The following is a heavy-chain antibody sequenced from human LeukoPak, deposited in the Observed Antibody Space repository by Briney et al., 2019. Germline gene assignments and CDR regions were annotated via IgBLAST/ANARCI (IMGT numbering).Heavy chain of an antibody. CDR3: ARGRSGYGGNSGIASFDY. D-gene: IGHD4-23*01. CDR2: IYHSGST. Sequence: SETLSLTCVVSGDAISNGYYWGWIRQAPGEGLEWIGSIYHSGSTYYNPSLESRVTISVDTSKNQFSLKLSSVTAADTGVYYCARGRSGYGGNSGIASFDYWGQGTLVTVSS. V-gene: IGHV4-38-2*01. CDR1: GDAISNGYY. J-gene: IGHJ4*02.